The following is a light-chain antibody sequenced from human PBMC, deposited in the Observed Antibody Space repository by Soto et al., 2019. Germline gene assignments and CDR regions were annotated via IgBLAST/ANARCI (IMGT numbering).Light chain of an antibody. CDR2: EVN. Sequence: QSALTQPASVSGSPRQSITISCTGASSDVGSYTYVSWYQQHPGKAPKLMIYEVNNRPSGVSNRFSGSKSGNTASLTISGLQAEDEADYYCSSYTRSSTLYVFGAGNKLTVL. J-gene: IGLJ1*01. CDR1: SSDVGSYTY. CDR3: SSYTRSSTLYV. V-gene: IGLV2-14*01.